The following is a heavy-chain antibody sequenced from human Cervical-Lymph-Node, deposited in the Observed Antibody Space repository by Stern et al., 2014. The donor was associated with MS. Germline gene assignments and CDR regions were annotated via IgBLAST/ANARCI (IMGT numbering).Heavy chain of an antibody. J-gene: IGHJ6*02. CDR1: GYTFTSND. V-gene: IGHV1-8*03. CDR3: ARTDDYYYTMDV. CDR2: MNPNSVNT. Sequence: VQLVESGAEVKKPGASVKVSCKASGYTFTSNDINWVRQATGQGLEWMGWMNPNSVNTGYAQKFQGRVTITRNTSISTAYMELSSLRSEDTAVYYCARTDDYYYTMDVWGQGPTVTVSS.